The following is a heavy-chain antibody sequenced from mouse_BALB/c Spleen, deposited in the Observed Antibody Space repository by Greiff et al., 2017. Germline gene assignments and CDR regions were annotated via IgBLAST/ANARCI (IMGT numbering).Heavy chain of an antibody. J-gene: IGHJ4*01. V-gene: IGHV5-6-4*01. CDR1: GFTFSSYT. D-gene: IGHD2-4*01. CDR3: TRDGGSTMITTGFLDY. Sequence: DVQLVESGGGLVKPGGSLKLSCAASGFTFSSYTMSWVRQTPEKRLEWVATISSGGSYTYYPDSVKGRFTISRDNAKNTLYLQMSSLKSEDTAMYYCTRDGGSTMITTGFLDYWGQGTSVTVSS. CDR2: ISSGGSYT.